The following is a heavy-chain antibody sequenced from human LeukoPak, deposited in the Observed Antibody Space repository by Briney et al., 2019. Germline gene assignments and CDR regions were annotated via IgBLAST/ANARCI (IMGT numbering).Heavy chain of an antibody. J-gene: IGHJ3*02. CDR1: GGSISNKY. CDR2: IYYSGST. Sequence: SETLSLTCTVSGGSISNKYWSWIRQPPGKGLEWIGYIYYSGSTNYNPSRKSRVTISLDTSRNQFSLKLNSVTAADTAVYYCAKSNGYGLVDIWGQGTMVTVSS. CDR3: AKSNGYGLVDI. V-gene: IGHV4-59*12. D-gene: IGHD3-10*01.